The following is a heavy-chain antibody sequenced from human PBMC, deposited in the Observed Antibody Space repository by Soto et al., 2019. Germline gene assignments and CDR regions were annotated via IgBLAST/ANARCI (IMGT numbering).Heavy chain of an antibody. J-gene: IGHJ6*02. CDR1: GGSITSYY. Sequence: PSETLSLTCTVSGGSITSYYWSWIRQPPGKGVEWIGYIYYSGSTNYNPSLKSRVTIPVDTSKTQYSLKLSSVTAADTAVYYCARGRGSGSSFYYYGMDVWGQGTTVTVSS. CDR2: IYYSGST. D-gene: IGHD3-10*01. CDR3: ARGRGSGSSFYYYGMDV. V-gene: IGHV4-59*01.